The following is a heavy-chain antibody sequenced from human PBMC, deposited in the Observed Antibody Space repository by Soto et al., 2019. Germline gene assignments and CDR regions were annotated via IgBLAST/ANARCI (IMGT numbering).Heavy chain of an antibody. J-gene: IGHJ6*02. V-gene: IGHV1-18*01. CDR3: AREGPAPYYYYGMDV. CDR1: GYSFTTYG. Sequence: ASVKVSCKTSGYSFTTYGISWVRQAPGQGLEWMGWISGYNGNTNYAQNLQGRVTMTTDTSTSTAYMELRSLRSDDTAVYYCAREGPAPYYYYGMDVWGQGTTVTVSS. CDR2: ISGYNGNT.